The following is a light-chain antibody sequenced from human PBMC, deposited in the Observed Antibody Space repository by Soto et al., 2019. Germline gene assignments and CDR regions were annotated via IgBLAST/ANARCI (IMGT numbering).Light chain of an antibody. CDR2: DAS. V-gene: IGKV1-5*01. J-gene: IGKJ5*01. CDR3: RQYKTYT. Sequence: DIQMTQSPATLSASVGDRVTITCRASQSISSWLAWYQQRPGKAPKLLIYDASSLESGVPSRFSGSGSGTKFTLTISSLQPDDSAIYFCRQYKTYTFGRGTRLEIK. CDR1: QSISSW.